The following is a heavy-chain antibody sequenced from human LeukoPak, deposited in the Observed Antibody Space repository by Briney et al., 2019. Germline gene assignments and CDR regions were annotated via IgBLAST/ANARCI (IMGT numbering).Heavy chain of an antibody. D-gene: IGHD3-3*01. V-gene: IGHV3-23*01. CDR2: ISGSGGST. CDR1: RFSPTCKC. Sequence: GGSLRPSCVVARFSPTCKCTGSDRQTPGKGLEWVSTISGSGGSTYLADSVKGRFTISRDNSKNTLYLQLNSLRAEDTAVYYCASFDFVDMYGLDFWGQGTTVTVSS. J-gene: IGHJ6*02. CDR3: ASFDFVDMYGLDF.